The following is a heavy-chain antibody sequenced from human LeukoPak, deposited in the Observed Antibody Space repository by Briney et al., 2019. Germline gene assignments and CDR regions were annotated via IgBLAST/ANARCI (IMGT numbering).Heavy chain of an antibody. D-gene: IGHD6-6*01. Sequence: GGSLRLSCAASGFTFSSYAMSWVRQAPGKGLEWVSAISGSGGSTYYADSVKGRFTIPRDNSKNTLYLQMNSLRAEDTAVYYCAKDLVYSSSVVSRDAFDIWGQGTMVTVSS. J-gene: IGHJ3*02. V-gene: IGHV3-23*01. CDR3: AKDLVYSSSVVSRDAFDI. CDR1: GFTFSSYA. CDR2: ISGSGGST.